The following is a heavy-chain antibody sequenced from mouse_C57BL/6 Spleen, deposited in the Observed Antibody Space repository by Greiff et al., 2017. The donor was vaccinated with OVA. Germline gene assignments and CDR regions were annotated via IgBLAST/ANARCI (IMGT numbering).Heavy chain of an antibody. D-gene: IGHD1-1*01. V-gene: IGHV1-19*01. CDR3: AIEGSLLRDMDY. CDR2: INPYNGGT. Sequence: VPLQQSGPVLVKPGASVTMSCKASGYPFPDSYMHLLKQRPGTCLSWIGVINPYNGGTSYNQKFKGKATLTVDKSSSTAYMELNSLTSEDSAVYYCAIEGSLLRDMDYWGQGTSVTVSS. CDR1: GYPFPDSY. J-gene: IGHJ4*01.